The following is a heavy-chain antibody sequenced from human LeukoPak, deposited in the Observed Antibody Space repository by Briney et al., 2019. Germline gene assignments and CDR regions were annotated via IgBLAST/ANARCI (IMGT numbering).Heavy chain of an antibody. Sequence: ASVKVSCKASGYTFTSYGISWVRQAPGQGLEWMGWISAYNGNTKYAQKLQGRVTMTTDTSTSTAYMELRSLRSDDTAVYYCARDSADLDYYGSGSHWWGQGTLVTVSS. CDR1: GYTFTSYG. J-gene: IGHJ4*02. V-gene: IGHV1-18*01. D-gene: IGHD3-10*01. CDR2: ISAYNGNT. CDR3: ARDSADLDYYGSGSHW.